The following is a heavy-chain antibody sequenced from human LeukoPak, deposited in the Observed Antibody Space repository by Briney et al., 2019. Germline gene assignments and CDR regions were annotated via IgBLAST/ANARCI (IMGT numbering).Heavy chain of an antibody. Sequence: SVKVSCKAFGGTFSTYAVGWVRQAPGQGLEWMGGIIPIFETTNYVQKFQGRVTTTADESTSTAYMELSGLRSDDTAVYYCARTIYDRSTYYSSAFDVWGQGTLVTVSS. D-gene: IGHD3-22*01. J-gene: IGHJ3*01. CDR3: ARTIYDRSTYYSSAFDV. CDR2: IIPIFETT. CDR1: GGTFSTYA. V-gene: IGHV1-69*01.